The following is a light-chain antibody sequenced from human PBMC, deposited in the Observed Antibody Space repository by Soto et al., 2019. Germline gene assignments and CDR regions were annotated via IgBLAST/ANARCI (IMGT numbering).Light chain of an antibody. CDR2: DAS. J-gene: IGKJ2*02. Sequence: EIVLTQSPGTLSLSPGARATLSCRASQSVYSSYLAWYQQKPGQAPRLLIYDASSSATGIPDRFSGSGSGTDFTLTISRLEPEDFAVYYCQQYGNLWTFGQGTKLAI. CDR1: QSVYSSY. V-gene: IGKV3-20*01. CDR3: QQYGNLWT.